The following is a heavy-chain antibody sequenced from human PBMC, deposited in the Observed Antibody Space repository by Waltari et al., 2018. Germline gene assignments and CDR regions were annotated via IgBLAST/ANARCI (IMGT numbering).Heavy chain of an antibody. J-gene: IGHJ4*02. CDR1: GGSFSGYY. CDR3: ARGRGGDIVVVPAATVSFDY. V-gene: IGHV4-34*01. D-gene: IGHD2-2*01. CDR2: SNHSGST. Sequence: QVQLQQWGAGLLKPSETLSLTCAVYGGSFSGYYWSWIRQPPGTGLEWIGESNHSGSTTHNPSLKSPVPISGDTSKNQCSLKLSSVTAAETAVYYCARGRGGDIVVVPAATVSFDYWGQGTLVTVSS.